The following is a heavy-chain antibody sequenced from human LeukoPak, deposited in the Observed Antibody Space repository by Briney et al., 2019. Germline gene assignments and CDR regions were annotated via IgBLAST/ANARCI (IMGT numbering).Heavy chain of an antibody. V-gene: IGHV5-51*01. D-gene: IGHD5-12*01. CDR3: ARGYSGYYYYYGMDV. CDR2: IYPGDSDT. CDR1: GYSFTTYC. J-gene: IGHJ6*02. Sequence: GESLKISCKTSGYSFTTYCIGRVRQMPGKGLEWMGFIYPGDSDTRYSPSFQGQVTISADKSISTAYLQWNSLKASDTAVYYCARGYSGYYYYYGMDVWGQGTSVTVSS.